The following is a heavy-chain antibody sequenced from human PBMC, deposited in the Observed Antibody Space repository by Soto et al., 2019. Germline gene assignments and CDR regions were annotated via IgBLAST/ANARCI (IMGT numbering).Heavy chain of an antibody. D-gene: IGHD3-3*01. CDR2: IKSKTDGGTT. CDR3: TTYYDFWSVPWFYYYYYMDV. CDR1: GFTFSNAW. Sequence: EVQLVESGGGLVKPGGSLRLSCAASGFTFSNAWMSWVRQAPGKGLEWVGRIKSKTDGGTTDYAAPVKGRFTISRDDSKNTLYLQMNSLKTEDTAVYYCTTYYDFWSVPWFYYYYYMDVWGKGTTVTVSS. V-gene: IGHV3-15*01. J-gene: IGHJ6*03.